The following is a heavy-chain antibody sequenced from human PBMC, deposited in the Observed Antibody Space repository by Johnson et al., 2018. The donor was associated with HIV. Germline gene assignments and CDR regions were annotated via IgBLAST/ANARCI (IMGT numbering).Heavy chain of an antibody. V-gene: IGHV3-7*01. CDR2: IKQDGTES. CDR1: GFMFRSFW. J-gene: IGHJ3*02. CDR3: ASPLEAAAGPMDAFDI. D-gene: IGHD6-13*01. Sequence: VQLVESGGGLVRPGGSLRLSCAASGFMFRSFWMTWVRQAPGMGLEWVANIKQDGTESYYVDSVKGRFTISRDNAKNSLYLQMNSLRAEDTAVYYCASPLEAAAGPMDAFDIWGQGTMVTVSS.